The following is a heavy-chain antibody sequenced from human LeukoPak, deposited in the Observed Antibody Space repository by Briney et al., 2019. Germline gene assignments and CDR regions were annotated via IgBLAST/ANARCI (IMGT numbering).Heavy chain of an antibody. D-gene: IGHD5-18*01. Sequence: GGSLRLSCVASGFTFTTYAMDWVRQAPGKGLEWVANIREDESERNYVDSVRGRFTISRDNAWNSLYLQMDSLRPEDTAVYFCARGIQLWSYYYYGVDVWGQGTTVTVSS. J-gene: IGHJ6*02. V-gene: IGHV3-7*01. CDR1: GFTFTTYA. CDR2: IREDESER. CDR3: ARGIQLWSYYYYGVDV.